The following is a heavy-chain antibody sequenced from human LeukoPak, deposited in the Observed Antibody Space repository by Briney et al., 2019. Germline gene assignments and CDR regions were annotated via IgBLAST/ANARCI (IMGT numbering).Heavy chain of an antibody. V-gene: IGHV3-48*01. Sequence: GGSLRLSCAASGFSFSVYSINWVRQAPGKGLEWISYISHTSRTVFYADSVQGRFTIPRDNANNSLFLQMSGLRAEDTAVYYCAVSMVGATRFDYWGQGTLVTVSS. J-gene: IGHJ4*02. CDR1: GFSFSVYS. CDR2: ISHTSRTV. CDR3: AVSMVGATRFDY. D-gene: IGHD1-26*01.